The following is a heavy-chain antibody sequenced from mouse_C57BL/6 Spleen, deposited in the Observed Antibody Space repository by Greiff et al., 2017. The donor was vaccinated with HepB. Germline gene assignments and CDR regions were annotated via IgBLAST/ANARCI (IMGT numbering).Heavy chain of an antibody. V-gene: IGHV5-4*01. J-gene: IGHJ4*01. Sequence: EVQGVESGGGLVKPGGSLKLSCAASGFTFSSYAMSWVRQTPEKRLEWVATISDGGSYTYYPDNVKGRFTISRDNAKNNLYLQMSHLKSEDTAMYYCARVDYDPVGAMYYWGQVTSVTVSS. CDR1: GFTFSSYA. D-gene: IGHD2-4*01. CDR3: ARVDYDPVGAMYY. CDR2: ISDGGSYT.